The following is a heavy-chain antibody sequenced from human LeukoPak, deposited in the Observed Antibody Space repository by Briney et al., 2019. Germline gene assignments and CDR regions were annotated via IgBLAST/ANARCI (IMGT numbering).Heavy chain of an antibody. CDR3: ARDSARNWFDH. CDR1: GFTFSDYY. V-gene: IGHV3-11*04. J-gene: IGHJ5*02. CDR2: ISSSGSTI. Sequence: GGSLRLSCAASGFTFSDYYMSWIRQAPGQGLEWVSYISSSGSTIYYADSVKGRFTISRDNAKNSLYLQMNSLRAEDTAVYYCARDSARNWFDHWAQGTLVTVSS.